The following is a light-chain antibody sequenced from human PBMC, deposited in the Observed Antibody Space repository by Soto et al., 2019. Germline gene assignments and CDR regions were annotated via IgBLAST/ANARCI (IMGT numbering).Light chain of an antibody. V-gene: IGLV2-8*01. J-gene: IGLJ1*01. CDR3: SSNAGSNNLV. CDR1: SSDVGGYNY. CDR2: EVS. Sequence: QSALTQPPSASGSPGPSVTISCTGTSSDVGGYNYVSWYQQHPGKAPRLMISEVSKRPSGVPDRFSGSKSGNTASLTVSGLQAEDEADYYCSSNAGSNNLVFGTGTKLTVL.